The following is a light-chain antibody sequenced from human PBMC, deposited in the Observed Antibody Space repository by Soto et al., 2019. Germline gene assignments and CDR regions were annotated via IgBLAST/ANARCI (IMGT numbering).Light chain of an antibody. V-gene: IGKV3-20*01. J-gene: IGKJ5*01. CDR3: QQYVPPIT. CDR1: QSVSSSY. CDR2: GVS. Sequence: DIVLTQSPATLSLSPGERATLSCRASQSVSSSYLAWYQQKPGQAPRLVLFGVSSRATGIPDRFSGSGSGTDFTITISRLEPEDFSVSFCQQYVPPITFGQGTRLDIE.